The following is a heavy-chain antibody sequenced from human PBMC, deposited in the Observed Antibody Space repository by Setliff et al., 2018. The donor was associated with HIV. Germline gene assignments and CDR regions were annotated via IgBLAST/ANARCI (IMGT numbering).Heavy chain of an antibody. CDR2: IYTSGST. CDR1: GGSISSYY. CDR3: ARDPPGYGDSNDY. J-gene: IGHJ4*02. V-gene: IGHV4-4*07. Sequence: PSETLSLTCTVSGGSISSYYWSWIRQPAGKGLEWIGRIYTSGSTNYNPSLKSRVTMSIDTSKNQFSLKVRSVSAADTAVYYCARDPPGYGDSNDYWGQGMLVTVSS. D-gene: IGHD4-17*01.